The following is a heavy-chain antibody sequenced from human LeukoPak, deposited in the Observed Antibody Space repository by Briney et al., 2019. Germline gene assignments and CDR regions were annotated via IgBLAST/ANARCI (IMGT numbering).Heavy chain of an antibody. V-gene: IGHV4-4*07. J-gene: IGHJ4*02. CDR1: GGSVSSYY. CDR2: IYTSGTT. D-gene: IGHD3-22*01. Sequence: SETLSLTCTVSGGSVSSYYWSWIRQPAGKGLEWIGRIYTSGTTNYNPSLKSRVTMPVDTSKNQFSLKLTSVTAADTAVYYCASSLWDDSSGYFDYWGQGTLVTVSS. CDR3: ASSLWDDSSGYFDY.